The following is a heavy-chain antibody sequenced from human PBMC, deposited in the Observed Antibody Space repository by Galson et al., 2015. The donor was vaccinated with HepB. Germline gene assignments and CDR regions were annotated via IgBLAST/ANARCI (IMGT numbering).Heavy chain of an antibody. J-gene: IGHJ4*02. CDR2: TYYRSRWYY. V-gene: IGHV6-1*01. CDR3: TRGGFGITAAIFEY. Sequence: CAISGDSVSSNSASWNWIRQSPSRGLEWLGRTYYRSRWYYDSAVSVRSRITINSDTSKNQFSLQLNSVTPEDTAVYFCTRGGFGITAAIFEYWGQGTPVTVS. CDR1: GDSVSSNSAS. D-gene: IGHD6-25*01.